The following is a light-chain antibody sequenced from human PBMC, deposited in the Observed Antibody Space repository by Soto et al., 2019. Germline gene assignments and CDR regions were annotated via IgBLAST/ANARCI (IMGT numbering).Light chain of an antibody. Sequence: EIVMTQSPATLSVSPGERATLSCRASQSVSNNLAWYQQKPGHAPSLLIYGASTKGTGIPDRFSGSGSGTDFTLTITRVEPEDFAVYYCQQYATSPLTFGGGTKVDI. V-gene: IGKV3D-15*01. CDR1: QSVSNN. CDR3: QQYATSPLT. J-gene: IGKJ4*01. CDR2: GAS.